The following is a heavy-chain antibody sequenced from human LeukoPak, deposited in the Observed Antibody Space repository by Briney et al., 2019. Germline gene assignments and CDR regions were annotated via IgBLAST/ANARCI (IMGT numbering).Heavy chain of an antibody. CDR2: IYWDDNN. J-gene: IGHJ5*02. D-gene: IGHD3-10*01. Sequence: SGPTLVKPTQTLTLTCTFSGFSLSTSGVGVGWIRQPPGKALEWLALIYWDDNNRYSPSLKSRLTITKDTSKNQVVLTMTNMDPVDTATYYCAHRSITMVRGLLQPWFDPWGQGTLVTVSS. CDR1: GFSLSTSGVG. V-gene: IGHV2-5*02. CDR3: AHRSITMVRGLLQPWFDP.